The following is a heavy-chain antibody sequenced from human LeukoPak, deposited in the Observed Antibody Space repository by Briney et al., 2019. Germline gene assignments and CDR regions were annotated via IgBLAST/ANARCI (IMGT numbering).Heavy chain of an antibody. CDR1: GHTFTGYY. J-gene: IGHJ3*02. Sequence: GASVKVSCKASGHTFTGYYMHWARQAPGQGLEWMGWINPNSGDTNYAQKFQGRVTMTRDTSISTAYMELSRLTSDDTAVFYCARGRLGSGSQYDAFDIWGQGTMVTVSS. V-gene: IGHV1-2*02. CDR2: INPNSGDT. CDR3: ARGRLGSGSQYDAFDI. D-gene: IGHD3-10*01.